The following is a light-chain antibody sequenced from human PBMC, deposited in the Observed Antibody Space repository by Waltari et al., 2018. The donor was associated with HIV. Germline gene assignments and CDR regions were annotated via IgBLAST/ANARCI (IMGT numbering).Light chain of an antibody. J-gene: IGLJ2*01. Sequence: QSVLTQPPSVSGAPGQRVTLSCTGSSSNIGAAYDVHWYQQVPGTAPKLLIYGNNNRPSGVPDRFSASKSGASPSLAITGLQAEDEADYYCQSYDSSLTGSVFGGGTKLTVL. V-gene: IGLV1-40*01. CDR1: SSNIGAAYD. CDR2: GNN. CDR3: QSYDSSLTGSV.